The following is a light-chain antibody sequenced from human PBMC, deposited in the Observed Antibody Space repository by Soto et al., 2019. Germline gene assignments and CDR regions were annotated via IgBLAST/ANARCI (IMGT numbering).Light chain of an antibody. CDR2: GAS. CDR3: QQYGSSPTWT. V-gene: IGKV3-20*01. Sequence: ESVLTQSPGTLSLSAGERATLSCRASQSVISNYLAWYQQKPGQAPRLLIYGASTRATGIPDRFSGSGSGTDFTLTISRLEPDDSAVYYCQQYGSSPTWTFGQGTKVDI. CDR1: QSVISNY. J-gene: IGKJ1*01.